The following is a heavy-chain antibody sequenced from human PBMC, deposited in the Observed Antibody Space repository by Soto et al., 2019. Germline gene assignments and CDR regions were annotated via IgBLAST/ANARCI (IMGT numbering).Heavy chain of an antibody. V-gene: IGHV4-31*03. CDR1: GDSISSSGYY. J-gene: IGHJ4*02. CDR3: ARDSGFYSSSSFDY. Sequence: LSLTCSVSGDSISSSGYYWSWIRQHPGKGLEWIGHIYYSGNTYYNPSLKSRFTISVDTSKNQFSLNLSSVTAADTAVYYCARDSGFYSSSSFDYWGRGTLVTVSS. CDR2: IYYSGNT. D-gene: IGHD6-6*01.